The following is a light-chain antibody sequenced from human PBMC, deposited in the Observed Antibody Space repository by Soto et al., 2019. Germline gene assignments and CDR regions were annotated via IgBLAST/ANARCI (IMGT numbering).Light chain of an antibody. Sequence: DIQMTQSPSTLTASVIDIVTITFLASQSISSWLAWYHQKPRKAPTLLLYKASNIKSGVPSRFSGSGSGTEFTLTISSLQPDDLAAYYCQQQHTYSTWTFGHGSKVDIK. J-gene: IGKJ1*01. CDR2: KAS. CDR3: QQQHTYSTWT. CDR1: QSISSW. V-gene: IGKV1-5*03.